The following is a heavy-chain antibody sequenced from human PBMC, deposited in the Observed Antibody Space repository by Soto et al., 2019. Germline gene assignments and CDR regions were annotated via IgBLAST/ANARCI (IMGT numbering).Heavy chain of an antibody. CDR3: ARDGYTVTPGGNNYFDY. J-gene: IGHJ4*02. D-gene: IGHD4-17*01. CDR1: GFTFSYYA. Sequence: EVQLLESGGGLAQPGGSLRLSCAASGFTFSYYAMSWVRRAPGRGLEWVSGISGSGGSTSYADSVKGRFTISRDNSKNTLYLQMNSLRAEDTAVYYCARDGYTVTPGGNNYFDYWGQGTLVTVSS. CDR2: ISGSGGST. V-gene: IGHV3-23*01.